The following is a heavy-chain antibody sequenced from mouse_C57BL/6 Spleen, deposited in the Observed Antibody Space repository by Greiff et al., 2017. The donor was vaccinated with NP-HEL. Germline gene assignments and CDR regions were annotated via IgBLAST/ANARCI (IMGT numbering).Heavy chain of an antibody. CDR2: IYPGGGYT. CDR1: GYTFTNYW. Sequence: QVQLKESGAELVRPGTSVKMSCKASGYTFTNYWIGWAKQRPGHGLEWIGDIYPGGGYTNYNEKFKGKATLTADKSSSTAYMQFSSLTSEDSAIYYCARHYYGDNYWYFDVWGTGTTVTVSS. J-gene: IGHJ1*03. CDR3: ARHYYGDNYWYFDV. V-gene: IGHV1-63*01. D-gene: IGHD2-13*01.